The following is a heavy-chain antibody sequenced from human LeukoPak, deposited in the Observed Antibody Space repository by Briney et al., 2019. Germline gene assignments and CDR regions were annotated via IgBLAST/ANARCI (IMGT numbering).Heavy chain of an antibody. Sequence: GGSLRLSCAASGFTFSRYGFHWVRQAPGKGLEWVAFINDSGGDKWYADSVKGRLTISRDKSKNTVNLQMSSLRVEDTALYYCARDGGSESYAFDYWGQGTQVTVSS. CDR2: INDSGGDK. CDR3: ARDGGSESYAFDY. J-gene: IGHJ4*02. D-gene: IGHD3-10*01. CDR1: GFTFSRYG. V-gene: IGHV3-30*02.